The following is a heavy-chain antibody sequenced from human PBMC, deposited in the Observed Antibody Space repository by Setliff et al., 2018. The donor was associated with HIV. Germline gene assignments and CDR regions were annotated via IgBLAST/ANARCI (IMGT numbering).Heavy chain of an antibody. Sequence: GSSVKVSCKASGYTFTSYGISWVRQAPGQGLEWMGWISAYNGNTNYAQKFQGRVTMTTDTSTTTAYMELRSLRSDDTAVYYCARDRSITMTFGGGNDAFDIWGQGTMVTVSS. J-gene: IGHJ3*02. CDR3: ARDRSITMTFGGGNDAFDI. V-gene: IGHV1-18*01. CDR2: ISAYNGNT. CDR1: GYTFTSYG. D-gene: IGHD3-16*01.